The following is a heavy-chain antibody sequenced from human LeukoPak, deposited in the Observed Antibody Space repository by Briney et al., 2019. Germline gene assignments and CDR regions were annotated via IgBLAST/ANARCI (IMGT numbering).Heavy chain of an antibody. Sequence: SETLSLTCIVSGGSLSSSIYYWAWVRHPPGKGLEWIGTVFYNGATQYSPSLRSRVTISIDTPKNQFSLKLSSVTAADTAVYYCASSYGSMATTQFDPWGQGTLVTVSS. CDR3: ASSYGSMATTQFDP. CDR1: GGSLSSSIYY. CDR2: VFYNGAT. V-gene: IGHV4-39*07. D-gene: IGHD5-24*01. J-gene: IGHJ5*02.